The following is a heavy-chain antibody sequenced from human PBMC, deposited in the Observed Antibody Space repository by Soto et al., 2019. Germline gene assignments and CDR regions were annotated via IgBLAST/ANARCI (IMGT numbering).Heavy chain of an antibody. Sequence: SETLSLTCAVYGGSFSGYYWSWIRQPPGKGLEWIGEINHSGSTNYNPSLKSRVTISVDTSKNQFSLKLSSVTAADTAVYYCARDRYSGYVIDAFDIWGQGTMVTVSS. CDR2: INHSGST. J-gene: IGHJ3*02. V-gene: IGHV4-34*01. CDR1: GGSFSGYY. CDR3: ARDRYSGYVIDAFDI. D-gene: IGHD5-12*01.